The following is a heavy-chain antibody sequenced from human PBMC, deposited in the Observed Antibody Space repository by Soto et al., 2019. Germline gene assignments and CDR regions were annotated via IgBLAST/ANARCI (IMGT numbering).Heavy chain of an antibody. CDR2: ISAYNGNT. CDR1: GGTFSSYA. CDR3: AREIGDYDILTGYYYYYGMDV. V-gene: IGHV1-18*01. Sequence: GASVKVSCKASGGTFSSYAISWVRQAPGQGLEWMGWISAYNGNTNYAQKLQGRVTMTTDTSTSTAYMELRSLRSDDTAVYYCAREIGDYDILTGYYYYYGMDVWGQGTTVTVSS. J-gene: IGHJ6*02. D-gene: IGHD3-9*01.